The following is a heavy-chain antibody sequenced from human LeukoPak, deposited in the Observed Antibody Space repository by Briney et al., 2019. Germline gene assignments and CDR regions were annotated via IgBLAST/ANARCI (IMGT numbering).Heavy chain of an antibody. J-gene: IGHJ4*02. CDR3: YYYDSSGYYPQTKIDY. CDR2: LSGGADRT. Sequence: GGSLRLSCAASGFTFSNYAMSWVRQTPGKGLEWVSSLSGGADRTYYADSVKGRFTISRDNSKNTLYLQMNSLRAEDTAVYYCYYYDSSGYYPQTKIDYWGQGTLVTVSS. CDR1: GFTFSNYA. D-gene: IGHD3-22*01. V-gene: IGHV3-23*01.